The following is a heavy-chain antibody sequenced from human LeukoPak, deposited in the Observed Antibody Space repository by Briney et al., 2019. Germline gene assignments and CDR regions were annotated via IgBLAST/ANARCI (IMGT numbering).Heavy chain of an antibody. J-gene: IGHJ4*02. D-gene: IGHD5-12*01. CDR3: ARGGWLRSEYCFDY. CDR2: IYYSGST. V-gene: IGHV4-59*01. CDR1: GGSISSYY. Sequence: SETLSLTCTVSGGSISSYYWSWIRQPPGKGLEWIGYIYYSGSTNYNPFLESRVTISVDTSKNQFSLKLSSVTAADTAVYYCARGGWLRSEYCFDYWGQGTLVTVSS.